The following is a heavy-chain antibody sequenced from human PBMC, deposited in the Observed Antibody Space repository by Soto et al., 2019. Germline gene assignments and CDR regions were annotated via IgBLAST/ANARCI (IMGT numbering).Heavy chain of an antibody. CDR1: GGTFSSYA. Sequence: QVQLVQSGAEVKKPGSSVKVSCKASGGTFSSYAISWVRQAPGQGLEWMGGIIPIFGTANYAQKFQGRVTITADKSRSTAYMELSSLISEDTVVYYCAREVGAVAAPNWFDPWGQGTMVTVS. CDR2: IIPIFGTA. J-gene: IGHJ5*02. V-gene: IGHV1-69*06. D-gene: IGHD6-19*01. CDR3: AREVGAVAAPNWFDP.